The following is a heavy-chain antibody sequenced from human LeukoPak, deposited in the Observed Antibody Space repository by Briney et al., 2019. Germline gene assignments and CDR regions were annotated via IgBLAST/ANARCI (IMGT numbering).Heavy chain of an antibody. J-gene: IGHJ4*02. CDR3: ARDLVGSCLDY. Sequence: GGSLRLSCAASGFTVSSNYMSWVRQAPGKGLEWVSVIYSGGSTYYADSVKGRFTISRDNAKNSLYLQMNSLRAEDTAVYYCARDLVGSCLDYWGQGTLVTVSS. V-gene: IGHV3-66*01. CDR2: IYSGGST. CDR1: GFTVSSNY. D-gene: IGHD2-15*01.